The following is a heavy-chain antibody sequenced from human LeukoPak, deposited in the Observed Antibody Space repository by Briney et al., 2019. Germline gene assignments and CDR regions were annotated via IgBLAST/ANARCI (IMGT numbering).Heavy chain of an antibody. CDR3: AKFRSWSYYYGMDV. Sequence: GGSLRLSCSASGFTLSDYYMGWIRQAPGKGLEWVAVISYDGSNKYYADSVKGRFTISRDNSKNTLYLQMNSLRAEDTAVYYCAKFRSWSYYYGMDVWGQGTTVTVSS. J-gene: IGHJ6*02. V-gene: IGHV3-30*18. CDR2: ISYDGSNK. CDR1: GFTLSDYY. D-gene: IGHD6-13*01.